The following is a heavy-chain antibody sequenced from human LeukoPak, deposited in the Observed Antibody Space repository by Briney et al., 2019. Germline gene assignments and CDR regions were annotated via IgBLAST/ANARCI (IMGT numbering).Heavy chain of an antibody. Sequence: PGGSLRLSCAASGFTFTDAWMSWVRQAPGKGLEWIGEINHSGSTNYNPSLKSRVSISVDTSKNQFSLKLSSVTAADTAVYYCASFKQIIVVVPAANRVGWFDPWGQGTLVTVSS. CDR1: GFTFTDAW. CDR3: ASFKQIIVVVPAANRVGWFDP. CDR2: INHSGST. D-gene: IGHD2-2*01. J-gene: IGHJ5*02. V-gene: IGHV4-34*01.